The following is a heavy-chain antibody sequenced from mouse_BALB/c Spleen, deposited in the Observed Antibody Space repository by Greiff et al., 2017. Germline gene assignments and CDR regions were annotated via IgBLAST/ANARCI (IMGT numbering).Heavy chain of an antibody. V-gene: IGHV3-2*02. J-gene: IGHJ2*01. Sequence: EVMLVESGPGLVKPSQSLSLTCTVTGYSITSDYAWNWIRQFPGNKLEWMGYISYSGSTSYNPSLKSRISITRDTSKNQFFLQLNSVTTEDTATYYCARSGYYDYDKDYWGQGTTLTVSS. CDR1: GYSITSDYA. D-gene: IGHD2-4*01. CDR2: ISYSGST. CDR3: ARSGYYDYDKDY.